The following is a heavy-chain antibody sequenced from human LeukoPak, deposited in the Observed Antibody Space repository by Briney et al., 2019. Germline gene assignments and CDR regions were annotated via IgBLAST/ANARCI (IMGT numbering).Heavy chain of an antibody. CDR3: TRDLRGADSYYYYYMDV. J-gene: IGHJ6*03. D-gene: IGHD3-10*01. CDR1: DFNVSSNY. V-gene: IGHV3-21*01. Sequence: GGSLRLSCAASDFNVSSNYMSWVRQAPGKGLEWVSSISTSSSYIYYADSLKGRFTISRDNAKNSLYLQMNSLRAEDTAVYYCTRDLRGADSYYYYYMDVWGKGTTVTVSS. CDR2: ISTSSSYI.